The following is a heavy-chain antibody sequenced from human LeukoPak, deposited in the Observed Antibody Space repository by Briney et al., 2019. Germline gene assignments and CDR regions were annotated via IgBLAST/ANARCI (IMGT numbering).Heavy chain of an antibody. V-gene: IGHV4-39*01. CDR3: ARLGVTAAGPQDY. CDR2: IYYSGST. CDR1: GGSISSSSYY. D-gene: IGHD2-21*02. J-gene: IGHJ4*02. Sequence: SETLSLTCTVSGGSISSSSYYWGWIRQPPGRGLEWIGSIYYSGSTYYNPSLKSRVTISVDTSKNQFSLKLSSVTAADTAAYYCARLGVTAAGPQDYWGQGTLVTVSS.